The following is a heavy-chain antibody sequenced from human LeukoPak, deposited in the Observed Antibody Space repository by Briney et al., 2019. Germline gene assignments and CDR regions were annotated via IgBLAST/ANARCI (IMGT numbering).Heavy chain of an antibody. V-gene: IGHV4-59*01. Sequence: SETLSLTCTVSGDSISGYYWSWIRQPPGKGLEWIGNIYHSGSTNYSPSLKSRVTISVDTSKNQFSLKLSSVTAADTAVYYCARSYSGIPYYFDYWGQGTLVTVSS. D-gene: IGHD1-26*01. CDR1: GDSISGYY. CDR3: ARSYSGIPYYFDY. CDR2: IYHSGST. J-gene: IGHJ4*02.